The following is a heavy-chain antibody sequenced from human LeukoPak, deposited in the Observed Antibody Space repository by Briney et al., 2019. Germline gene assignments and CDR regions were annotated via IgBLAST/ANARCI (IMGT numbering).Heavy chain of an antibody. CDR2: IYTSGST. Sequence: SETLSLTCTVSGGSISSYYWSWIRQPAGKGLEWIGRIYTSGSTNYNPSLKSRVTMSIDTSKNQFSLKLSSVTAADTAVYYCARSIIGTIKGFGWFDPWGQGTPVTVSS. D-gene: IGHD1-20*01. V-gene: IGHV4-4*07. J-gene: IGHJ5*02. CDR3: ARSIIGTIKGFGWFDP. CDR1: GGSISSYY.